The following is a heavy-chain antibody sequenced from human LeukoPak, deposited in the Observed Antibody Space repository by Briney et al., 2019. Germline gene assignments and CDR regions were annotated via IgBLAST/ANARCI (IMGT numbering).Heavy chain of an antibody. J-gene: IGHJ4*02. CDR3: ARHANSGLYHYFDY. V-gene: IGHV4-59*08. D-gene: IGHD4/OR15-4a*01. CDR2: IYYSGST. Sequence: SETLSLTCTVSGGPISSYYWSWIRQPLGKGLEWIGYIYYSGSTNSNPPLKSRVTISVNTYKNQISLKLSSVTAADTAVYYCARHANSGLYHYFDYWGQGTLVTVAS. CDR1: GGPISSYY.